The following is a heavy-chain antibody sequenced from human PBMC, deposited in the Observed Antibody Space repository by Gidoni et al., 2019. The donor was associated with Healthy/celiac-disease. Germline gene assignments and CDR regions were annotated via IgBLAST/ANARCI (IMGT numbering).Heavy chain of an antibody. CDR1: GFTFRSYS. D-gene: IGHD5-18*01. Sequence: EVQLVASGGGLVKPGGSLRLSCAASGFTFRSYSMNWVRQAPGKGLEWVSSISSSSSYIYYADSVKGRFTISRDNAKNSLYLQMNSLRAEDTAVYYCARVHQSDTAMEDAFDIWGQGTNGHRLF. V-gene: IGHV3-21*01. J-gene: IGHJ3*02. CDR3: ARVHQSDTAMEDAFDI. CDR2: ISSSSSYI.